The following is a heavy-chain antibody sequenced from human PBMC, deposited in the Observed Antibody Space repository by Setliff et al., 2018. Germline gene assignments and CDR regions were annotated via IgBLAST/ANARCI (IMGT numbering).Heavy chain of an antibody. CDR1: GFTFSTYR. CDR3: ARTCSGSGCYAGLES. Sequence: GGSLRLSCAASGFTFSTYRMRWVRQAPGKGLEWVAVIWDDGVKKYHADSVKGRFTISRDNSKNTLHLQMNSLRPEDTAVYYCARTCSGSGCYAGLESWGQGTPVTVSS. V-gene: IGHV3-33*08. J-gene: IGHJ4*02. CDR2: IWDDGVKK. D-gene: IGHD2-15*01.